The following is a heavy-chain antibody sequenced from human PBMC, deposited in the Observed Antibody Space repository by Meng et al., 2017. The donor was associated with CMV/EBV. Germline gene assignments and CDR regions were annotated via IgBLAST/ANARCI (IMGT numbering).Heavy chain of an antibody. V-gene: IGHV4-59*01. CDR3: ARDMTGFDY. Sequence: SETLSLTCTVSGGSISSYYWSWIRQPPGKGLEWIGYIYYSGSTNYNPSLKSRVTISVDTSKNQFSLKLSSVTAADTAMYYCARDMTGFDYWGQGTLVTVSS. D-gene: IGHD1-14*01. CDR1: GGSISSYY. J-gene: IGHJ4*02. CDR2: IYYSGST.